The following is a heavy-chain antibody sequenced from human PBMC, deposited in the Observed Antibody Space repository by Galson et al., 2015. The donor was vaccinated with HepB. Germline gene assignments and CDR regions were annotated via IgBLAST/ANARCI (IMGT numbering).Heavy chain of an antibody. V-gene: IGHV1-2*02. D-gene: IGHD2-15*01. Sequence: SVKVSCKASGYTFTGYYMHWVRQAPGQGLEWMGWINPNSGGTNYAQKFQGRVTMTRDTSISTAYMELSRLRSDDTAVYYCASGLGYCSGGSCWGLWGQGTMVTVSS. J-gene: IGHJ3*01. CDR3: ASGLGYCSGGSCWGL. CDR1: GYTFTGYY. CDR2: INPNSGGT.